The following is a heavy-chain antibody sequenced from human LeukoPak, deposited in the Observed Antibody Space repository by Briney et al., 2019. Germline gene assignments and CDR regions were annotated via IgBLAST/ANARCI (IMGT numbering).Heavy chain of an antibody. Sequence: SVKVSCKASGGTFSSYAISWVRQAPGQGLEWMGGIIPIFGTANYAQKFQGRVTITADESTGTAYMELSSLRSEDTAVYYCARGRFLEREYYYGMDVWGQGTTVTVSS. D-gene: IGHD3-3*01. CDR3: ARGRFLEREYYYGMDV. V-gene: IGHV1-69*13. CDR2: IIPIFGTA. J-gene: IGHJ6*02. CDR1: GGTFSSYA.